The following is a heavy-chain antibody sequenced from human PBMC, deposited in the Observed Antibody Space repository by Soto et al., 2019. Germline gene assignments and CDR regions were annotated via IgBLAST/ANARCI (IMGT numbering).Heavy chain of an antibody. Sequence: QVQLQESGPGLVKPSQTLSLTCTVSGGSVSGGVYYWNWIRQQPEKGLEWIGYIYYSGSTYYNPSPRSRVTISPDTSKNQFSLQLSSVTVAATAVYYCARSSVAGAGYFQHWGQGTQVIVSS. J-gene: IGHJ1*01. CDR1: GGSVSGGVYY. D-gene: IGHD6-19*01. CDR3: ARSSVAGAGYFQH. CDR2: IYYSGST. V-gene: IGHV4-31*03.